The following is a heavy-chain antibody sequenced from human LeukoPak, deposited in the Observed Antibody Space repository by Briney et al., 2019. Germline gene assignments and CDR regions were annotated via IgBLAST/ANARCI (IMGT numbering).Heavy chain of an antibody. V-gene: IGHV1-2*02. CDR2: INPKSDGT. CDR1: GYIFTANY. Sequence: ASVTLSCKSSGYIFTANYIHWVRHAPGQGLEWMGWINPKSDGTTYAQKVQGRVTMTRDTSISTVYMELSGLTSGDTDVYYCARETAEVDRRLNYGGRETPVTVSS. CDR3: ARETAEVDRRLNY. J-gene: IGHJ4*02. D-gene: IGHD3-16*01.